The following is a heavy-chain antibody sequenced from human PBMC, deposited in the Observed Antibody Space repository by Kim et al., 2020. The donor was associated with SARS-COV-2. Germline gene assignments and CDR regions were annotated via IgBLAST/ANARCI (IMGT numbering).Heavy chain of an antibody. CDR3: ARTYCGGDCYPEPPKYFQH. Sequence: SVKVSCKASGGTFSSYAISWVRQAPGQGLEWMGGIIPIFGTANYAQKFQGRVTITADESTSTAYMELSSLRSEDTAVYYCARTYCGGDCYPEPPKYFQHWGQGTLVTVSS. V-gene: IGHV1-69*13. CDR2: IIPIFGTA. J-gene: IGHJ1*01. D-gene: IGHD2-21*02. CDR1: GGTFSSYA.